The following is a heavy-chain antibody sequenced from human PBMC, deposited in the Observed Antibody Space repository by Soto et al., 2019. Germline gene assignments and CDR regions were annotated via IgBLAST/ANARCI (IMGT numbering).Heavy chain of an antibody. CDR3: ARGADYCSGGSCYYNYYYYYMDV. J-gene: IGHJ6*03. V-gene: IGHV1-8*01. CDR2: MNPNSGNT. D-gene: IGHD2-15*01. Sequence: QVQLVQSGAEVKKPGASVKVSCKASGYTFTSYDINWVRQATGQGLEWMGWMNPNSGNTGYAQKFQGRVTMTRNTSISTAYMELRSLRSEDEAVYYCARGADYCSGGSCYYNYYYYYMDVWGKGTTVTVSS. CDR1: GYTFTSYD.